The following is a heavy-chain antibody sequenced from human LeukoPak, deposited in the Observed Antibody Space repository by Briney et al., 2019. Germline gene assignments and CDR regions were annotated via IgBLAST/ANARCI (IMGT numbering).Heavy chain of an antibody. CDR1: GFTFSSYG. Sequence: PGGSLRLSCAASGFTFSSYGMHWVRQAPGKGLEWAAFIRYDGSNKYYADSVKGRFTISRDNSKNTLYLQMNSLRAEDTAVYYCAKDGELTFDYWGQGTLVTVSS. CDR3: AKDGELTFDY. CDR2: IRYDGSNK. V-gene: IGHV3-30*02. D-gene: IGHD1-26*01. J-gene: IGHJ4*02.